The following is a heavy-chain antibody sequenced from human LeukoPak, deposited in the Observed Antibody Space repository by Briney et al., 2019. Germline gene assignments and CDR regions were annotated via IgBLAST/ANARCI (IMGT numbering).Heavy chain of an antibody. V-gene: IGHV3-7*01. J-gene: IGHJ4*02. CDR2: IKQDGSEK. CDR1: GFTFSSYW. CDR3: ARERRATMTHYYFDY. Sequence: GGSLRLSCAASGFTFSSYWMSWVRQAPGKGLEWVANIKQDGSEKYYVDSVKGRFTISRDNAKNSLYLQMNSLRAEDTAVYYCARERRATMTHYYFDYWGQGTLVTVSS. D-gene: IGHD3-22*01.